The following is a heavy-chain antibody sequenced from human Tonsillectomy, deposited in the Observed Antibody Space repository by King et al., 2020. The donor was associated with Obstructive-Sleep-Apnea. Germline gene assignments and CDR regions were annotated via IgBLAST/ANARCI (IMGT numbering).Heavy chain of an antibody. V-gene: IGHV3-15*01. CDR3: ITGDYIWGSYRPTNVYYFDY. D-gene: IGHD3-16*02. CDR2: IRSRADGGTT. J-gene: IGHJ4*02. CDR1: GFTFNNAW. Sequence: VQLVESGGGLVKPGGSLRLSCAASGFTFNNAWMSWVRQAPGKGLEWVGRIRSRADGGTTDYAAPVKGRFIISRDDSKNTLHLQMDSLKTEDTAIYYCITGDYIWGSYRPTNVYYFDYWGQGTLVTVSS.